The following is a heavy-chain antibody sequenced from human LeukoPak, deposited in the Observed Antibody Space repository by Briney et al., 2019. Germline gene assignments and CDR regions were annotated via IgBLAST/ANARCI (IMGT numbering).Heavy chain of an antibody. D-gene: IGHD5-18*01. CDR1: GFTFSSYG. J-gene: IGHJ3*02. V-gene: IGHV3-30*02. CDR2: IRYDGSNK. Sequence: GGSLRLSCAASGFTFSSYGMHWVRQAPGKGLEWVAFIRYDGSNKYYADSVKGRFTISRDNSKNTLYLQMNSLRAEDTAMYYCASSGYSYDDAFDIWGQGTMVTVSS. CDR3: ASSGYSYDDAFDI.